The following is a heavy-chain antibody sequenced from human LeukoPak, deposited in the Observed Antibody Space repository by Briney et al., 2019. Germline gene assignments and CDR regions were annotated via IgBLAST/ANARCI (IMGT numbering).Heavy chain of an antibody. D-gene: IGHD5-18*01. Sequence: SETLSLTCAVYGGSFSGYYWSWIRQPPGKGLECIGEVNHSGSTNYNPSLKSRVTISVDTSKNQFSLKLSSVTAADTAVYYCARGWIQLWSYWYFDLWGRGTLVTVSS. CDR3: ARGWIQLWSYWYFDL. CDR2: VNHSGST. J-gene: IGHJ2*01. CDR1: GGSFSGYY. V-gene: IGHV4-34*01.